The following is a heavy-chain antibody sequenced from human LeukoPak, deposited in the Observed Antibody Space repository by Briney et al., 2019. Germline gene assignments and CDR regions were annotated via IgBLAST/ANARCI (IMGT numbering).Heavy chain of an antibody. J-gene: IGHJ4*02. CDR2: ISGSGGST. Sequence: RPGGSLRLSCAASGFTFSSYAMSWVRQAPGKGLEWVSAISGSGGSTYYADTVKGRFTISRDNSKNTLYLQMNSLRAEDTAVYYCAKGSSGSYLYYFDYWGQGTLVTVSS. CDR1: GFTFSSYA. CDR3: AKGSSGSYLYYFDY. D-gene: IGHD1-26*01. V-gene: IGHV3-23*01.